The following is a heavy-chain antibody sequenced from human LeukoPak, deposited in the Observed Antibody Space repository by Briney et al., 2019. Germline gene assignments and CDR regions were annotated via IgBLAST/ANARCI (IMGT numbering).Heavy chain of an antibody. CDR3: ARLSTTETTNYYYGMGV. J-gene: IGHJ6*02. D-gene: IGHD4-17*01. CDR2: IYYSGSN. V-gene: IGHV4-39*01. CDR1: GGSISSSRYY. Sequence: PSETLSLTCTVSGGSISSSRYYWGWTRQPPGKGLEWIGSIYYSGSNYYYPSLRSRVTISVDTPKNQFSLKLSSMTAADTAVYCCARLSTTETTNYYYGMGVWGQGTTVTVSS.